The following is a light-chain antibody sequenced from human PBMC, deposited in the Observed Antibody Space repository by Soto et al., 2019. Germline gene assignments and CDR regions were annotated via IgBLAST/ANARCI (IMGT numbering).Light chain of an antibody. CDR2: GAS. V-gene: IGKV3-20*01. Sequence: EIVLTQSPGTLSLYPGERATLSCRASQSVSSSYLAWYQQKPGQAPRLLIYGASSRATGIPDRFSGSGSGTDFTLTISRLEPEDFVVYYCQQYGSSPQTFGQGTKVEIK. CDR1: QSVSSSY. CDR3: QQYGSSPQT. J-gene: IGKJ1*01.